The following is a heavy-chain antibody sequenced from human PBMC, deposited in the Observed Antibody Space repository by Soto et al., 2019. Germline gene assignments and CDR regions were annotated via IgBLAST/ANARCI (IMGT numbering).Heavy chain of an antibody. V-gene: IGHV4-34*01. CDR3: ARGYYDFWSGYPTYFDY. CDR1: GGSFSGYY. Sequence: SETLSLTCAVYGGSFSGYYWSWIRQPPGKGLEWIGEINDSGSTNYNPSLKSRVTISVDTSKNQFSLKLSSVTAADTAVYYCARGYYDFWSGYPTYFDYWGQGTLVTVSS. J-gene: IGHJ4*02. D-gene: IGHD3-3*01. CDR2: INDSGST.